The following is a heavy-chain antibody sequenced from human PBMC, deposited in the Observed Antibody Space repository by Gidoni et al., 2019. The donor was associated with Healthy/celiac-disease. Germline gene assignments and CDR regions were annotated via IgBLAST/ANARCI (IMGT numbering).Heavy chain of an antibody. J-gene: IGHJ5*02. Sequence: VQLQQSGPGLVKPSQTLSLTCALSGDSVSSIRSAWNWIRQSPSTGLEWLGRTYYRSKLYNDYAVSVKSRITINPDTSKNQFSLQLNSVTPEDTAVYYCARDRIVGASLGFDPWGQGTLVTVSS. CDR2: TYYRSKLYN. D-gene: IGHD1-26*01. CDR1: GDSVSSIRSA. V-gene: IGHV6-1*01. CDR3: ARDRIVGASLGFDP.